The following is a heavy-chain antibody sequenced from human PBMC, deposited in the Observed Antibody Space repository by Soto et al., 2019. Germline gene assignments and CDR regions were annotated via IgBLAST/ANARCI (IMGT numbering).Heavy chain of an antibody. CDR2: IWYDGSNK. CDR3: ARDQRWWLVYYYYYGMDV. Sequence: GGSLRLSCAASGFTFSSYGMHWVRQAPGKGLEWVAVIWYDGSNKYYADSVKGRFTISRDNSKNTLYLQMNSLRAEDTAVYYCARDQRWWLVYYYYYGMDVWGQGTTVTVSS. J-gene: IGHJ6*01. D-gene: IGHD6-19*01. V-gene: IGHV3-33*01. CDR1: GFTFSSYG.